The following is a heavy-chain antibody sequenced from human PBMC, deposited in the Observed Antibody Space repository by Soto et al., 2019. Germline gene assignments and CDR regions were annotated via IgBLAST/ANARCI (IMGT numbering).Heavy chain of an antibody. Sequence: QLQLQESGPGLVKPSEALSLTCTVSGGSISSSGHYWGWIRQTPGKGLEWIGNIFSSGGTHYNASFRSRVSISVDSSKNQLSLKVTSVTAADTAVYYCARRSYGSGVDLWGRGTLVTVSS. J-gene: IGHJ5*02. D-gene: IGHD3-10*01. V-gene: IGHV4-39*01. CDR3: ARRSYGSGVDL. CDR1: GGSISSSGHY. CDR2: IFSSGGT.